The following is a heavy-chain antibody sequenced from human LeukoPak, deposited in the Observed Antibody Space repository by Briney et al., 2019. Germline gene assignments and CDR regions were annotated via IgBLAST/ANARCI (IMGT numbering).Heavy chain of an antibody. CDR2: TYYRSKWYS. D-gene: IGHD6-19*01. Sequence: SQTLSLTCAISGDSVSSNSAAWNWIGQSPSRGLEWLGRTYYRSKWYSDYAVSVRGRIIINADTSKNQFSLQLSSVTPEDTAVYYCGRYTSGWYIDYWGRGTLVTVSS. CDR3: GRYTSGWYIDY. V-gene: IGHV6-1*01. J-gene: IGHJ4*02. CDR1: GDSVSSNSAA.